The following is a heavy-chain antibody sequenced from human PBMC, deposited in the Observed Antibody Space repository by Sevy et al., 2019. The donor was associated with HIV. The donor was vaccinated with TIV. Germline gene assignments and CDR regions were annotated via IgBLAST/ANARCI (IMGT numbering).Heavy chain of an antibody. J-gene: IGHJ4*02. CDR3: TTKTGPYYDFWSGYYNDY. CDR2: IKSKSDGGTT. D-gene: IGHD3-3*01. CDR1: AFTFSNAW. Sequence: GGSLRLSCAASAFTFSNAWMSWVRQAPGKGLEWVGRIKSKSDGGTTDYAAPVKGRFTISRDDSKNTLSLQMNSLKTEDTAVYYCTTKTGPYYDFWSGYYNDYWGQGTLVTVSS. V-gene: IGHV3-15*01.